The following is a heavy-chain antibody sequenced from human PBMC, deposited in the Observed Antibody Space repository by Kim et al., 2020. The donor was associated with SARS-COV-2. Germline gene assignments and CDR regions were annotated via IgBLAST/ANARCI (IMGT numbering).Heavy chain of an antibody. J-gene: IGHJ4*02. Sequence: SETLSLTCTVSGGSISSSSYYWGWIRQPPGKGLEWIGSIYYSGSTYYNPSLKSRVTISVDTSKNQFSLKLSSVTAAVTAVYYCARQNFMVRGVIITGQFDNWGQGTLVTVSS. D-gene: IGHD3-10*01. CDR1: GGSISSSSYY. V-gene: IGHV4-39*01. CDR3: ARQNFMVRGVIITGQFDN. CDR2: IYYSGST.